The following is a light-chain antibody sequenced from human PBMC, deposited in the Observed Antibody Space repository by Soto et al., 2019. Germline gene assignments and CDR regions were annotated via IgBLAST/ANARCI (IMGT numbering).Light chain of an antibody. V-gene: IGLV2-23*02. CDR2: EVS. CDR1: SSDVGNYNL. CDR3: CSYASSSTVV. J-gene: IGLJ2*01. Sequence: QSALTQPASVSGSPGQSITISCTGTSSDVGNYNLVSWYQQHPGKAPKLMIYEVSKRPSGVSNRFSGSKSANTASLTISGLQAEVEADYYCCSYASSSTVVFGGGTKLTVL.